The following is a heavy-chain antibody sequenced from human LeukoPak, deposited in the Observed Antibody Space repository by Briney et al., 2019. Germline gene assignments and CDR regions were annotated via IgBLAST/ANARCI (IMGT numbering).Heavy chain of an antibody. V-gene: IGHV3-7*01. J-gene: IGHJ6*03. D-gene: IGHD1-14*01. Sequence: GGSLRLSCAASTFTFSTYWMSWVRQAPGKGLEWVANIKRDGSDKYYVDSVKGRFTISRDNAKNSLYLQMNSLRAEDTAVYYCARVSPPDSFYDYYYMDVWGKGTTVTVSS. CDR3: ARVSPPDSFYDYYYMDV. CDR1: TFTFSTYW. CDR2: IKRDGSDK.